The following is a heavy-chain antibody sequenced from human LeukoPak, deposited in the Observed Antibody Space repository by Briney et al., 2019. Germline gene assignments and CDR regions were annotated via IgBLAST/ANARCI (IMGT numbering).Heavy chain of an antibody. Sequence: GGSLRLSCAASGFTFSSYAMNWLRQAPGKGLEWGSSISSSGTYIYYADLVEGRFTISRDNAKNSLYLQMNSLRAEDTAVFYCAREGEQWLTIDYWGQGTLVTVSS. CDR1: GFTFSSYA. CDR3: AREGEQWLTIDY. V-gene: IGHV3-21*01. CDR2: ISSSGTYI. D-gene: IGHD6-19*01. J-gene: IGHJ4*02.